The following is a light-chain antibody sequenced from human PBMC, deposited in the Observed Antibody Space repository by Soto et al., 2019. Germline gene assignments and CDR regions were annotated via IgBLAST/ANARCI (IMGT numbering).Light chain of an antibody. J-gene: IGKJ1*01. CDR3: QQYGSSP. V-gene: IGKV3-20*01. CDR2: GAS. CDR1: HSVSSN. Sequence: EIALAQSPSTRSVSPGERAPRSCRASHSVSSNLAWYQQKPGQAPRLLIYGASSRATGIPDRFSGSGSGTDFTLTISRLEPEDFAVYYCQQYGSSPFGQGTKVDI.